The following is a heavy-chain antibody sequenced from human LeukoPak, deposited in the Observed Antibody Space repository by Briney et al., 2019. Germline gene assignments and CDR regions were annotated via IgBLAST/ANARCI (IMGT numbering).Heavy chain of an antibody. V-gene: IGHV4-34*01. CDR1: GGSFSGYY. Sequence: KPSETLSLTCAVYGGSFSGYYWSWIRQPPGKGLEWIGEINHSGSTKYNPSLKSRVTISVDTLKNQFSLKLSSVTAADTAVYYCARVGDQYSSSPLNYFDYWGQGTLVTVSS. CDR2: INHSGST. CDR3: ARVGDQYSSSPLNYFDY. D-gene: IGHD6-13*01. J-gene: IGHJ4*02.